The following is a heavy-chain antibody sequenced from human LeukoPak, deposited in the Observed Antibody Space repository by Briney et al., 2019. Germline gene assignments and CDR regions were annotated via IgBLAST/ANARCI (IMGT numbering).Heavy chain of an antibody. CDR3: ARSPRRFFGIDY. J-gene: IGHJ4*02. V-gene: IGHV4-61*01. Sequence: RSSETLSLTCTVSGYSISSGYYWGWIRQPPGKGLEWIGYIYYSGSTNYNPSLKSRVTISVDTSKNQFSLKLSSVTAADTAVYYCARSPRRFFGIDYWGQGTLVTVSS. CDR1: GYSISSGYY. D-gene: IGHD3-10*01. CDR2: IYYSGST.